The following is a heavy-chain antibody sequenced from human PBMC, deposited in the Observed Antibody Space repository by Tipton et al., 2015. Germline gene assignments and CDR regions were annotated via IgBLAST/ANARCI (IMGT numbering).Heavy chain of an antibody. D-gene: IGHD6-19*01. V-gene: IGHV3-23*01. J-gene: IGHJ4*02. CDR3: ASSMSVAGTGDS. CDR2: ISGSGGNT. CDR1: GFIFSSYA. Sequence: SLRLSCAASGFIFSSYAMNWVRQAPGKGLEWVSAISGSGGNTYYADSVKGRFTISRDNSKKTLYLQMNSLRTDDTAVYYCASSMSVAGTGDSRGQGTLVTVSS.